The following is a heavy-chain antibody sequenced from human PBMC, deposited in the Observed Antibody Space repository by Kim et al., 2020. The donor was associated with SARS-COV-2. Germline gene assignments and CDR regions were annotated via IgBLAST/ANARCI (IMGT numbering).Heavy chain of an antibody. Sequence: GGSLRLSCAASGFTFSSYGMHWVRQAPGKGLEWVAVIWYDGSNKYYADSVKGRFTISRDNSKNTLYLQMNSLRAEDTAVYYCARDGETTVTTTIEYYYYGMDVWGQGTTVTVSS. CDR1: GFTFSSYG. V-gene: IGHV3-33*01. CDR3: ARDGETTVTTTIEYYYYGMDV. J-gene: IGHJ6*02. D-gene: IGHD4-17*01. CDR2: IWYDGSNK.